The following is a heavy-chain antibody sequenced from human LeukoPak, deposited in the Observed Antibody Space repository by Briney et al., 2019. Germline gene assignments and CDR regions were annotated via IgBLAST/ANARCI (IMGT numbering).Heavy chain of an antibody. J-gene: IGHJ4*02. CDR2: IYHTGTT. Sequence: PSETLSLTCTVSGYFITSSSAYYWGWIRQPPGKGLEWIGSIYHTGTTYYNPSLKSRVTISVDTSKNQFSLKLRSVTAADTAVYYCARQAIGYSYGGRKNYFDYWGQGTLVTVSS. V-gene: IGHV4-38-2*02. D-gene: IGHD5-18*01. CDR1: GYFITSSSAYY. CDR3: ARQAIGYSYGGRKNYFDY.